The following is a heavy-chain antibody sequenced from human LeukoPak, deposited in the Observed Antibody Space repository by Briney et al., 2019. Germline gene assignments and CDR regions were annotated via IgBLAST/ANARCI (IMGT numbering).Heavy chain of an antibody. CDR3: AKGSPNSWYIPFYY. CDR1: GFTFSSYA. J-gene: IGHJ4*02. CDR2: IVGSASTT. Sequence: GALRLSCAASGFTFSSYAMSWVRQAPGKGLEGASAIVGSASTTYYADSVKGRFTISRDNSKNTLYLQMNSLSAEDTAVYYCAKGSPNSWYIPFYYWGQGTLVTVSS. V-gene: IGHV3-23*01. D-gene: IGHD6-13*01.